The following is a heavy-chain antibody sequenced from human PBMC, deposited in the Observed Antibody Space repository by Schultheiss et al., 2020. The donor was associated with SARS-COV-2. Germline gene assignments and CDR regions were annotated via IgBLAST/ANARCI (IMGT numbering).Heavy chain of an antibody. CDR1: GGSISSGSYY. CDR2: IYYSGST. D-gene: IGHD6-13*01. Sequence: SQTLSLTCTVSGGSISSGSYYWSWIRQPAGKGLEWIGYIYYSGSTNYNPSLKSRVTISVDTSKNQFSLKLSSVTAADTAVYYCAILGEHSSSWAPSFWGQGTLVTVSS. CDR3: AILGEHSSSWAPSF. V-gene: IGHV4-61*10. J-gene: IGHJ4*02.